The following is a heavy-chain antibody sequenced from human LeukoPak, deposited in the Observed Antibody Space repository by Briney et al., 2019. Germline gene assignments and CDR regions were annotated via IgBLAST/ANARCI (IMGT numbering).Heavy chain of an antibody. D-gene: IGHD1-26*01. CDR2: NPPSDSDT. Sequence: TTGESLKISCQGSEYSFATYWIAWLRQMPGKGLEWMGINPPSDSDTRYSPSFQGQVTISADKSIKTAYLQWSSLKASDTAMYYCARPLQGIVGATGFDYWGQGTLVTVSS. V-gene: IGHV5-51*01. CDR3: ARPLQGIVGATGFDY. J-gene: IGHJ4*02. CDR1: EYSFATYW.